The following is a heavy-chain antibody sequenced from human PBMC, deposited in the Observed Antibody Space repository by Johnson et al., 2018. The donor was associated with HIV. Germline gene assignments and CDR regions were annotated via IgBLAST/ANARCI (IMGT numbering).Heavy chain of an antibody. CDR1: GFTVSSNY. CDR3: ARDTKSGSYLEGTGAFDI. J-gene: IGHJ3*02. D-gene: IGHD3-10*01. V-gene: IGHV3-66*03. Sequence: VQLVESGGGLIQPGGSLRLSCAASGFTVSSNYMSWVRQAPGKGLEWVSVIYSGGSTYYATSVKGRFTISRDNSKNTLYLQMGSLRAEDMAVYYCARDTKSGSYLEGTGAFDIWGQGTMVTVSS. CDR2: IYSGGST.